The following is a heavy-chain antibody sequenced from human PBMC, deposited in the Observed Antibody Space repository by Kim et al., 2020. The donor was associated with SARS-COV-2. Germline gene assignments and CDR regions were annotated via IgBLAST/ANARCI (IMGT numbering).Heavy chain of an antibody. J-gene: IGHJ4*02. Sequence: ADSVKGRFTISRDNAKNSLYLQMNSLRAEDTAVYYCARVGARYDSSGYHYWGQGTLVTVSS. D-gene: IGHD3-22*01. V-gene: IGHV3-21*01. CDR3: ARVGARYDSSGYHY.